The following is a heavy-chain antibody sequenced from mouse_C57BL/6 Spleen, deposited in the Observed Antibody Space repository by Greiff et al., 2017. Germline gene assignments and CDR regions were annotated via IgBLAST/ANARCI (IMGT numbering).Heavy chain of an antibody. Sequence: VKLLESGAELVRPGASVKLSCKASGYTFTDYYINWVKQRPIQGLEWIGNIDPSDSETHYNQKFKDKATLTVDKSSSTAYMQLSSLTSEDSAVYYCARNWVYGYAMDYWGQGTSVTVSS. CDR1: GYTFTDYY. J-gene: IGHJ4*01. CDR2: IDPSDSET. V-gene: IGHV1-52*01. CDR3: ARNWVYGYAMDY. D-gene: IGHD4-1*01.